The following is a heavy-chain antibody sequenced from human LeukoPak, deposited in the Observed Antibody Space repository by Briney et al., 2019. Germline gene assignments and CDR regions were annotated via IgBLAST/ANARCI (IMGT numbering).Heavy chain of an antibody. CDR2: IKQDGSEK. Sequence: PGGSLRLSCAASGFTFSSYWMSWVRQAPGKGLEWVANIKQDGSEKYYVDSVKGRFTISRDNAKNSLYLQMNRLRAEDTAVYYCARDSPHYDILTGYYLAEYFQHWGQGTLVTVSS. V-gene: IGHV3-7*01. D-gene: IGHD3-9*01. CDR1: GFTFSSYW. CDR3: ARDSPHYDILTGYYLAEYFQH. J-gene: IGHJ1*01.